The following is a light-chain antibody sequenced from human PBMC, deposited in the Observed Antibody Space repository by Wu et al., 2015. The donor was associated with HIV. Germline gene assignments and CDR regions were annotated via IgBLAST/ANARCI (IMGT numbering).Light chain of an antibody. CDR2: KAS. CDR1: QSISSW. CDR3: QQYNSYSPWT. Sequence: DIQMTQSPSTLSASVGVRVTITCRASQSISSWLAWYQQKPGKAPKVLIYKASSLESGVPSRFSGSGSGTEFTLTISSLQPDDFATYYCQQYNSYSPWTFGQGTKVEIK. V-gene: IGKV1-5*03. J-gene: IGKJ1*01.